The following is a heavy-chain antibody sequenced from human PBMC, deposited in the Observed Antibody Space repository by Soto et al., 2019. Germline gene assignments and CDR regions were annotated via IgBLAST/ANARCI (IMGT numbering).Heavy chain of an antibody. CDR1: GDSISSSSYY. J-gene: IGHJ6*02. Sequence: SETLSRTCTVSGDSISSSSYYWGWIRQPPGKGLEWIGSIFYSGSTYYNPSLKSRVTISVDTSKNQFSLNLSSVTAADTAEYYCARGAGSPTYYYGMDVWGQGTTVTVSS. CDR3: ARGAGSPTYYYGMDV. V-gene: IGHV4-39*01. D-gene: IGHD2-15*01. CDR2: IFYSGST.